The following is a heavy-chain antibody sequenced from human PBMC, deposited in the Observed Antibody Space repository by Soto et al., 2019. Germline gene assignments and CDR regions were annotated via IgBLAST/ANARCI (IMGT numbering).Heavy chain of an antibody. V-gene: IGHV1-46*01. CDR2: INPSGGST. J-gene: IGHJ5*02. Sequence: GASVKVSCKASVYTLTSYYMHWVRQATGQGLEWMGIINPSGGSTSYAQKFQGRVTMTRGTSTSTVYMELSSLRSEDTAVYYCARGKVAALKNHNWFDPWGQGTLVTVSS. CDR1: VYTLTSYY. CDR3: ARGKVAALKNHNWFDP. D-gene: IGHD6-6*01.